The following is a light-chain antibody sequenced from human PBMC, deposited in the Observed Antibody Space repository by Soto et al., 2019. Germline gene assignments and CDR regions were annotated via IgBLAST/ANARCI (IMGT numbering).Light chain of an antibody. V-gene: IGKV3-20*01. CDR2: GAS. J-gene: IGKJ1*01. Sequence: EIVLTQSPGTLSLSPGERATLSCRASQSVSSSYLAWYQQRSGQAPRLLIYGASSRATGVPDRFSGSGSGTDFTLTINRLEPEDFAVYNCQQYGSSPGTFGQGTKVEFK. CDR1: QSVSSSY. CDR3: QQYGSSPGT.